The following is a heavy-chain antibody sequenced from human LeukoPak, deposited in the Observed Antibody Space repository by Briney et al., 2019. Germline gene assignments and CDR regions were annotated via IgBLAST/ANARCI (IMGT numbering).Heavy chain of an antibody. V-gene: IGHV4-4*07. J-gene: IGHJ4*02. CDR1: GDSISRSYY. D-gene: IGHD6-6*01. Sequence: SKTLSLTCTVSGDSISRSYYWSWIRQPAGKGLEWIGRMYTSGSSNYNASLKSRVTMSVDTSKNQFSLKLSSVTDADTAVYYCARDLEQLVPGGLARGQGTLVTVSS. CDR2: MYTSGSS. CDR3: ARDLEQLVPGGLA.